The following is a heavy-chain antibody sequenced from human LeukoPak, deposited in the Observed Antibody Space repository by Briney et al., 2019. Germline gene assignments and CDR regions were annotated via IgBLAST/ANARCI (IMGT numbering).Heavy chain of an antibody. V-gene: IGHV3-21*01. J-gene: IGHJ4*02. CDR1: GFTFSSYS. Sequence: GGSLRLSCAASGFTFSSYSMNWVRQAPGKGLEWVSSITSSSSYIYYADSVKGRFTISRDNVKNLLYLQMNSLRAEDTAVYYCARVQRGIAVALDYWGQGTLATVSS. CDR3: ARVQRGIAVALDY. D-gene: IGHD6-19*01. CDR2: ITSSSSYI.